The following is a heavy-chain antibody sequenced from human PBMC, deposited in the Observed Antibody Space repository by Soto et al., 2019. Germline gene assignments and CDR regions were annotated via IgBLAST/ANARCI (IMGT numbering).Heavy chain of an antibody. D-gene: IGHD4-4*01. J-gene: IGHJ5*01. CDR3: AKLQPPGWIDA. Sequence: QVRLQESGPGLVKPSETLSLTCSVSGDSVTRANAYWIWLRQAPGKGLEWIGYLYNSGSTNYNPSLRSRVSLSLDTSKNQFSVNLTSVTTPDSAIYYCAKLQPPGWIDAWGHGTLVTVS. V-gene: IGHV4-61*01. CDR2: LYNSGST. CDR1: GDSVTRANAY.